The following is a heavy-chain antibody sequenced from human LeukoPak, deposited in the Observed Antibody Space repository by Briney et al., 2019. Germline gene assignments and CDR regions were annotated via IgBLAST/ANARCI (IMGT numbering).Heavy chain of an antibody. J-gene: IGHJ6*02. Sequence: ASVKVSCKASGGTFSSYAISWVRQAPGQGLEWMGRIIPILGIANYAQKFQGRVTITADKSTSTAYMELSSLRSEDTAVYYCARGEFDWLLQYYYGMDVWGQGTTVTVSS. CDR3: ARGEFDWLLQYYYGMDV. CDR1: GGTFSSYA. CDR2: IIPILGIA. D-gene: IGHD3-9*01. V-gene: IGHV1-69*04.